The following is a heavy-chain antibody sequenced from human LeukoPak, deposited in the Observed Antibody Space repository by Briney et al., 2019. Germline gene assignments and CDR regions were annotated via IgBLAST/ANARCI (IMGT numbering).Heavy chain of an antibody. J-gene: IGHJ4*02. CDR3: ARQGSGTSYYYYTFPY. CDR2: INHSGNT. D-gene: IGHD1-26*01. Sequence: PSETLSLTCAVSGGSLSGYYWSWIRQPPGKGLEWIGEINHSGNTNYNTSLKSRVTMSVDTSKNYFYLKLSSVTAADTAVYYCARQGSGTSYYYYTFPYWGQGTLVTVSS. CDR1: GGSLSGYY. V-gene: IGHV4-34*01.